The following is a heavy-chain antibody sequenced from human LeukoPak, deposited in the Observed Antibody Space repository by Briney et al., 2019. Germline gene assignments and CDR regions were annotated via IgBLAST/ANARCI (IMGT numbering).Heavy chain of an antibody. CDR1: GGSISSSPYY. Sequence: SETLSLTCTVSGGSISSSPYYWGWIRQPPGKGLEWIGTIYYTGISYYNPSLESRVTSSLDTSKNQFSLTLNSVTAADTAVYYCVRADYNGGNPGSFDIWGRGTMVTVSS. V-gene: IGHV4-39*07. CDR3: VRADYNGGNPGSFDI. CDR2: IYYTGIS. J-gene: IGHJ3*02. D-gene: IGHD2-8*01.